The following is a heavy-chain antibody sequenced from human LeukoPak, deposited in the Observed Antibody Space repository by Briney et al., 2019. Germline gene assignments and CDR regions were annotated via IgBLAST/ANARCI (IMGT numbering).Heavy chain of an antibody. J-gene: IGHJ4*02. CDR1: GFTFSSYA. D-gene: IGHD6-13*01. Sequence: GGSLRLSCAASGFTFSSYAMHWVRQAPGKGLEWVAVISYDGSNKYYADSVKGRFTISRDNSKNTLYLQMNSLRAEDTAVYYCARDPDYSSSWYESDYWGQGTLATVSS. CDR2: ISYDGSNK. V-gene: IGHV3-30-3*01. CDR3: ARDPDYSSSWYESDY.